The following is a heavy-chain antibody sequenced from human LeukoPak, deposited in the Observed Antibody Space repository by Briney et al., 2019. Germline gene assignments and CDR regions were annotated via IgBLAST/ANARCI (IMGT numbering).Heavy chain of an antibody. D-gene: IGHD6-6*01. CDR2: INSNSDDT. J-gene: IGHJ4*02. CDR1: GYTLTDYF. Sequence: SMRGSCKTFGYTLTDYFINWMGEAPGKGLEWVGWINSNSDDTSYAQKFQGRVTLTRDAPTRTAFMELNRLTSADTAVYYCARTSIAARRADFDYWGQGTVVTVSS. V-gene: IGHV1-2*02. CDR3: ARTSIAARRADFDY.